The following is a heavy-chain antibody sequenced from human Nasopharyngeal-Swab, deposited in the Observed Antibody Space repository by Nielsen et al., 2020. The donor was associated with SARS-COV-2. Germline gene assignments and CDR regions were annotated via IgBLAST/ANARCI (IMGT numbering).Heavy chain of an antibody. CDR2: MSYDGSRQ. V-gene: IGHV3-30*18. CDR3: AKEGKFCSGSSCYYHFDY. CDR1: GFTFTDYA. Sequence: GESLKISCAASGFTFTDYAMHWVRQAPGKGLEWVAFMSYDGSRQQYADSVKGRFTISRDTSKNTLLLEMNSLRPEDTAVYYCAKEGKFCSGSSCYYHFDYWGQGALVTVSS. J-gene: IGHJ4*02. D-gene: IGHD2-15*01.